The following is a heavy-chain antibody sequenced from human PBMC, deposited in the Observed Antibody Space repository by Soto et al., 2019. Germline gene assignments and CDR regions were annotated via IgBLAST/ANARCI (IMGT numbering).Heavy chain of an antibody. Sequence: ETLSLTCAVSGGSISSSNWWSWVRQPPGKGLEWIGEIYHSGSTNYNPSLKSRVTISVDTSKNQFSLKLSSVTAADTAVYYCAVDYYDSSGYYLGYFDYWGQGTLVTVSS. J-gene: IGHJ4*02. CDR2: IYHSGST. V-gene: IGHV4-4*02. CDR3: AVDYYDSSGYYLGYFDY. D-gene: IGHD3-22*01. CDR1: GGSISSSNW.